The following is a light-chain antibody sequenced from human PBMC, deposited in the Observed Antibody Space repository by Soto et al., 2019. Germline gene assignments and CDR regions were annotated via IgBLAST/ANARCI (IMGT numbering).Light chain of an antibody. CDR3: QQYGSSPPWT. V-gene: IGKV3-20*01. Sequence: EIVLTQSPGTLSLSPGERATLSCRASQSVSSSYLAWYQQTPGQAPRLLIYGASSRATGIPDSFSGSGSGTDFTLTISRLEPEDVAVYYCQQYGSSPPWTFGQGTKVEIK. J-gene: IGKJ1*01. CDR2: GAS. CDR1: QSVSSSY.